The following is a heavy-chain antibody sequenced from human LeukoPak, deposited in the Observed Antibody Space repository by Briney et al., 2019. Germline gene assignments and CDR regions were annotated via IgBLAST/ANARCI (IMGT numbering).Heavy chain of an antibody. CDR2: IKQDGSEK. CDR1: GFTFSSYW. D-gene: IGHD2-2*02. J-gene: IGHJ6*02. Sequence: GGSLRHSCAASGFTFSSYWMSWVRQAPGKGLEWVANIKQDGSEKYYVDSVKGRFTISRDNAKNSLYLQMNSLRAEDTAVYYCARENVVVPAAIHLYYYGLDVWGQGTTVTVSS. V-gene: IGHV3-7*01. CDR3: ARENVVVPAAIHLYYYGLDV.